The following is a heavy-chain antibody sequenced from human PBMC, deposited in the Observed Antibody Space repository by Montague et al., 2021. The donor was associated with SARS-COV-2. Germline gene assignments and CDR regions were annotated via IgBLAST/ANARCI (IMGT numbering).Heavy chain of an antibody. V-gene: IGHV3-66*01. D-gene: IGHD3-10*01. CDR1: GFTVSSNY. CDR2: IYSGGST. CDR3: ARFGSVRGEDWFDP. Sequence: SLRLSCAASGFTVSSNYMSWVRQAPGKGLEWVSVIYSGGSTYYGDSVKGRFTISRDNSKNTLYLQMNSLRAEDTAVYYCARFGSVRGEDWFDPWGQGTLVTVSS. J-gene: IGHJ5*02.